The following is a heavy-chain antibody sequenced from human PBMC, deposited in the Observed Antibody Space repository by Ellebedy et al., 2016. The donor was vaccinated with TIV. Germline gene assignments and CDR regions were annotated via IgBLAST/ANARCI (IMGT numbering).Heavy chain of an antibody. Sequence: GESLKISXAASGFTFSSYGMHWVRQAPGKGLEWVANIWYDGTNKYYADSVKGRFTISRDNSKNTLYLQMNSLRAEDTAVYYCAKSLIAAPDALTPRFDYWGQGTLVTVSS. CDR3: AKSLIAAPDALTPRFDY. CDR1: GFTFSSYG. D-gene: IGHD6-13*01. CDR2: IWYDGTNK. J-gene: IGHJ4*02. V-gene: IGHV3-33*06.